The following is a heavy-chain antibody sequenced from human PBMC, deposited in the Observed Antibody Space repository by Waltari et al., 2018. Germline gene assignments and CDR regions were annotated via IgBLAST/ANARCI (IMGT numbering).Heavy chain of an antibody. D-gene: IGHD3-10*01. V-gene: IGHV4-39*07. CDR1: GGPIRTTNHY. Sequence: QLPLQESGPGLVKPSEALSLPCSVSGGPIRTTNHYWAWIRQPPGKGLEWIGSIYYSGGTYNNPSLGSRITISVDTSRHQVSLTLTSVTAADAGVYYCAREELVRGVYKGLFDRWGQGILVTVSS. CDR2: IYYSGGT. J-gene: IGHJ4*02. CDR3: AREELVRGVYKGLFDR.